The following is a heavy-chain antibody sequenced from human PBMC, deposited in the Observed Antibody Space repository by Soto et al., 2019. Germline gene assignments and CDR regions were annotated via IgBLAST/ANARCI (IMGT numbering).Heavy chain of an antibody. Sequence: SETLSLTCAVSGTSISSTFWWTWVRQPPGKGLEWIGEVYHTGTTKYNPSLKNRVTISVDKSNSQFSLELRAVTAADTAVYYCARGLITGSQYSGGWYYFDSWGQGTQVT. J-gene: IGHJ4*02. V-gene: IGHV4-4*02. CDR3: ARGLITGSQYSGGWYYFDS. D-gene: IGHD1-26*01. CDR1: GTSISSTFW. CDR2: VYHTGTT.